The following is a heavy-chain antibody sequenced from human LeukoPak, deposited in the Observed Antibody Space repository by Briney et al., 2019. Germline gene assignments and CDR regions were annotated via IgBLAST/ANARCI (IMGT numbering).Heavy chain of an antibody. CDR1: GFTFSSYS. CDR3: ARRGMSSSTSRNEYYYYMDV. CDR2: ISSSSSYI. J-gene: IGHJ6*03. V-gene: IGHV3-21*01. D-gene: IGHD2-2*01. Sequence: GGSLRLSCAASGFTFSSYSMNWVRQAPGKGLEWVSSISSSSSYIYYADSVKGRFTISRDNAKNSLYLQMNSLRAEDTAVYYCARRGMSSSTSRNEYYYYMDVWGKGTTVTVSS.